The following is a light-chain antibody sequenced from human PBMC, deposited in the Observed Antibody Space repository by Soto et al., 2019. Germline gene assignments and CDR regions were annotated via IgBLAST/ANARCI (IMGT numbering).Light chain of an antibody. CDR1: SSYVDVYNH. V-gene: IGLV2-8*01. CDR3: SSYAGSNNFV. CDR2: EVS. Sequence: QSVLTQPPSASGSPGQSVTISCTGTSSYVDVYNHVSWYQQHPGKAPKLMIYEVSKRPSGVPDRFSGSKSGNTASLTVSGLQAEDEADYYCSSYAGSNNFVFGGGTKLTVL. J-gene: IGLJ2*01.